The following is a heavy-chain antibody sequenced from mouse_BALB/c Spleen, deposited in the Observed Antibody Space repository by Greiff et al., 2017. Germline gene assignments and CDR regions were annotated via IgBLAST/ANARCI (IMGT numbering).Heavy chain of an antibody. Sequence: VQLVESGPGLVAPSQSLSITCTVSGFSLTSYGVHWVRQPPGKGLEWLGVIWAGGSTNYNSALMSRLSISKDNSKSQVFLKMNSLQTDDTAMYYCARAYYGNEGGFAYWGQGTLVTVSA. CDR3: ARAYYGNEGGFAY. CDR2: IWAGGST. V-gene: IGHV2-9*02. D-gene: IGHD2-10*01. J-gene: IGHJ3*01. CDR1: GFSLTSYG.